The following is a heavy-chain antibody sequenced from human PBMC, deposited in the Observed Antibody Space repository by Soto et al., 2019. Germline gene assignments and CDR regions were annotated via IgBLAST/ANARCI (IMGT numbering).Heavy chain of an antibody. V-gene: IGHV4-39*01. CDR1: GGSISSSSYY. CDR2: IYYSGST. CDR3: ARLPGPYPDHYYEDY. Sequence: QLQLLESGPGLVKPSETLSLTCTVSGGSISSSSYYWGWIRQPPGKGLEWIGSIYYSGSTYYNPSLKSRVTIYVDTSKNQFSLKLRSVTAADTAVYYCARLPGPYPDHYYEDYWGQGTLVTVSS. J-gene: IGHJ4*02. D-gene: IGHD3-22*01.